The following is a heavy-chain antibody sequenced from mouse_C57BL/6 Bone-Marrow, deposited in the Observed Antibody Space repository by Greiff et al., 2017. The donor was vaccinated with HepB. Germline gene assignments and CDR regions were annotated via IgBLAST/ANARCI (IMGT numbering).Heavy chain of an antibody. CDR2: IRNKANGYTT. CDR1: GFTFTDYY. V-gene: IGHV7-3*01. D-gene: IGHD1-1*01. Sequence: EVKLQESGGGLVQPGGSLSLSCAASGFTFTDYYMSWVRQPPGKALEWLGFIRNKANGYTTEYSASVKGRFTISRDNSQSILYLQMNALRAEDSATYYCARLRSFDYWGQGTTLTVSS. CDR3: ARLRSFDY. J-gene: IGHJ2*01.